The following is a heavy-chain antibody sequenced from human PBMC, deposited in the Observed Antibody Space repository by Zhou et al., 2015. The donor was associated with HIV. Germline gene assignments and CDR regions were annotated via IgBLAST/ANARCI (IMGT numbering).Heavy chain of an antibody. J-gene: IGHJ5*02. Sequence: QVQLVQSGAEVKKPGSSVKVSCKASGGTFSTYAISWVRQAPGQGLEWMGGIIPMSTTAKYAQKFQGRVTFTADRSTSTAYMDLRSLKFEDTAMYYCAREMNYDILTGYNWFDPWGQGTLVTVSS. CDR3: AREMNYDILTGYNWFDP. D-gene: IGHD3-9*01. CDR2: IIPMSTTA. V-gene: IGHV1-69*06. CDR1: GGTFSTYA.